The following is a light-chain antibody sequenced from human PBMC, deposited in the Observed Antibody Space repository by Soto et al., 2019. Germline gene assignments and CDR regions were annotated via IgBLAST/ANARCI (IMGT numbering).Light chain of an antibody. CDR3: LLYMGGGIWV. J-gene: IGLJ3*02. Sequence: QTVVTQEPSFSVSPGGTVTVTCGLSSGSVSTGYFPRWFQQTPGQAPRTLIYNTDSRSSGVPDRFSGSILGNKAALTITGAQADDESDYYCLLYMGGGIWVFGGGTKLTVL. V-gene: IGLV8-61*01. CDR2: NTD. CDR1: SGSVSTGYF.